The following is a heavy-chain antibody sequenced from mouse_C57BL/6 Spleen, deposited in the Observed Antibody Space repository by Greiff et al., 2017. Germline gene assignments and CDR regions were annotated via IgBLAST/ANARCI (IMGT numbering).Heavy chain of an antibody. V-gene: IGHV3-6*01. D-gene: IGHD2-2*01. CDR3: ARGGYDLGDY. CDR2: ISYDGSN. J-gene: IGHJ4*01. Sequence: EVQLVESGPGLVKPSQSLSLTCSVTGYSITSGYYWNWIRQFPGNKLEWMGYISYDGSNNYNPSLKNRISITRDTSKNQFFLKLNSVTTEDTATYYCARGGYDLGDYWGQGTSVTVSS. CDR1: GYSITSGYY.